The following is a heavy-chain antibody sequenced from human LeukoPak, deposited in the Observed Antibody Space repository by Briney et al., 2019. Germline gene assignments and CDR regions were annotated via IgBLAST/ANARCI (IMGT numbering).Heavy chain of an antibody. V-gene: IGHV3-21*01. Sequence: PGGSLRLSCAASGFTFSSYSMNWVRQAPGKGLEWVSSISSSSSYIYYADPVKGRFTISRDNAKNSLYLQMNSLRAEDTAVYYCAPYYYDSSGPGGFDPWGQGTLVTVSS. CDR1: GFTFSSYS. CDR2: ISSSSSYI. J-gene: IGHJ5*02. CDR3: APYYYDSSGPGGFDP. D-gene: IGHD3-22*01.